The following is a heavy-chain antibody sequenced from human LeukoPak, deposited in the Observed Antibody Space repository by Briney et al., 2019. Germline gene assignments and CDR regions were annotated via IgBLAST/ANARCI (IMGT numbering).Heavy chain of an antibody. CDR1: GFTFSGSV. CDR2: IRSKRNNYAT. D-gene: IGHD6-13*01. CDR3: SRLEDSSPIEVALDI. J-gene: IGHJ3*02. V-gene: IGHV3-73*01. Sequence: PGGSLRLSCAASGFTFSGSVMHWVRQAAGKGLEWVGRIRSKRNNYATAYAASVKGRFTISRDDSKNTVYLHMDSLKTEDTALYYCSRLEDSSPIEVALDIWGQGTVLTVSS.